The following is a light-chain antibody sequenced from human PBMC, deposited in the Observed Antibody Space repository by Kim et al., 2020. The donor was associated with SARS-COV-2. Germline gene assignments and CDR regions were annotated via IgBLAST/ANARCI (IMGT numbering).Light chain of an antibody. CDR1: SSDVGGYNY. V-gene: IGLV2-14*03. Sequence: GQSITISCTGTSSDVGGYNYVSWYQQHPGKAPNLMIYDVSNRPSGVSNRFSGSKSGNTASLTISGLQAEDEADYYCSSYTSSSTRVFGGWTQLTVL. CDR2: DVS. J-gene: IGLJ3*02. CDR3: SSYTSSSTRV.